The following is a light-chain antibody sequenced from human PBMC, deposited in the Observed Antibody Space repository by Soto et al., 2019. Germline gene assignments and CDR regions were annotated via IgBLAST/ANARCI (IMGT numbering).Light chain of an antibody. CDR3: CSYAGSSTWV. CDR1: NSDVGTYNL. CDR2: EDS. J-gene: IGLJ3*02. Sequence: QSVLSQPASVSGSPGQSITISCTGTNSDVGTYNLVSWYQHHPVKAPKLIIHEDSKRPSGVSYRFSGSKSGNTASLTLSGLQAEDEADYYCCSYAGSSTWVFGGGTKLTVL. V-gene: IGLV2-23*01.